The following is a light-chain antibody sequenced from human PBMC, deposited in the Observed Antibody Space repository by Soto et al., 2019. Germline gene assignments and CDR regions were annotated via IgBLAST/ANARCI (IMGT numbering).Light chain of an antibody. CDR2: DAS. Sequence: EIVLTQSPATLSLSPGDKDTHSCRASQSVGSYLGWYQQRPGQAPRLLIYDASNRATGIPARFSGSGSGTDFTLTISSLEPEDFAVYYCQQRSDWPSTFGGGTKVDIK. CDR1: QSVGSY. V-gene: IGKV3-11*01. J-gene: IGKJ4*01. CDR3: QQRSDWPST.